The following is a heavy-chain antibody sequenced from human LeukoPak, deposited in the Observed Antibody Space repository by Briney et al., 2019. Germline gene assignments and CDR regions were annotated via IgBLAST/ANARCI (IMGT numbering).Heavy chain of an antibody. CDR2: INPNSGGT. D-gene: IGHD2/OR15-2a*01. J-gene: IGHJ6*03. CDR1: GYTFTSYY. CDR3: AREYSTTWEDYHYYMDV. Sequence: ASVKVSCKASGYTFTSYYMQWVRQAPGQGLEWMGRINPNSGGTDYAQKFRGRVTMTRDTSINTAYMERNRLRSDDTAVYYCAREYSTTWEDYHYYMDVWGKGTTVTVSS. V-gene: IGHV1-2*06.